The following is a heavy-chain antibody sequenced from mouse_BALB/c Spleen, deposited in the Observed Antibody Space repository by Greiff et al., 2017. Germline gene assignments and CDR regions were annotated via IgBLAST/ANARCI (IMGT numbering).Heavy chain of an antibody. J-gene: IGHJ3*01. Sequence: EVQRVESGGGLVKPGGSLKLSCAASGFTFSSYIMPWVRQTPEKRLEWVATISSGGSYTYYPDSVKGRFTISSDNAKNTLYLQMNSLKSEDTAMYYCTRDRGNYLAWFAYWGQGTLVTVSA. CDR1: GFTFSSYI. CDR2: ISSGGSYT. CDR3: TRDRGNYLAWFAY. V-gene: IGHV5-6-4*01. D-gene: IGHD2-1*01.